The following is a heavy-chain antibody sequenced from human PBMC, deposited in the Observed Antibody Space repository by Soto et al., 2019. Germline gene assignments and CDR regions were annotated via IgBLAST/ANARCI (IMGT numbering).Heavy chain of an antibody. Sequence: HPGGSLRLSCAASGFTFSSYWMSWVRQAPGKGLEWVANIKQDGSEKYYVDSVKGRFTISRDNAKNSLYLQMNSLRAEDTAVYYCARDMAGITPGLDYWGQGTLVTVSS. CDR2: IKQDGSEK. J-gene: IGHJ4*02. CDR1: GFTFSSYW. CDR3: ARDMAGITPGLDY. V-gene: IGHV3-7*01. D-gene: IGHD3-10*01.